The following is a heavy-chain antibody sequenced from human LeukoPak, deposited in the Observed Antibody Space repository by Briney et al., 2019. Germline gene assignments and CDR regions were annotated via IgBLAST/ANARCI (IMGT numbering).Heavy chain of an antibody. CDR1: GGSISSYY. D-gene: IGHD4-17*01. Sequence: SETLSLTCTVSGGSISSYYWNWIRQPPGKGLEWIGYIYYSGSTNYNPSLKSRVTISVDTSKNQISLNLTSVTAADTAVYYCATSPGDYYYFDYWGQGTLVPVSS. CDR2: IYYSGST. CDR3: ATSPGDYYYFDY. J-gene: IGHJ4*02. V-gene: IGHV4-59*08.